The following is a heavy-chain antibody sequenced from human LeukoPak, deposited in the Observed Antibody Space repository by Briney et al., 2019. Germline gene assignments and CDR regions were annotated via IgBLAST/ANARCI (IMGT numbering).Heavy chain of an antibody. CDR2: ISYDGSNK. D-gene: IGHD4-17*01. V-gene: IGHV3-30*04. Sequence: GGSLRLSCAASGFTFSSYAMHWVRQAPGKGLEWVAVISYDGSNKYYADSVKGRFTISRDNSKNTLYLQMNSLRAEDTAVYYCAREADTVVYYYMDVWGKGTTVTVSS. CDR1: GFTFSSYA. CDR3: AREADTVVYYYMDV. J-gene: IGHJ6*03.